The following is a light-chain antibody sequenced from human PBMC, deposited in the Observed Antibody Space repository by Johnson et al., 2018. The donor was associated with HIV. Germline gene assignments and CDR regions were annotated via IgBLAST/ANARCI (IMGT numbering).Light chain of an antibody. V-gene: IGLV1-51*02. CDR1: NSNIGNNY. CDR2: ENN. J-gene: IGLJ1*01. Sequence: QPVLTQPPSVSAAPGQKVTISCSGSNSNIGNNYVSWYQQLPGTAPKLLIYENNQRSSGIPDRFSGSKSATSATLGITGLQTGDEADYYCGTWDSSLSVYVFGSGTNVTVL. CDR3: GTWDSSLSVYV.